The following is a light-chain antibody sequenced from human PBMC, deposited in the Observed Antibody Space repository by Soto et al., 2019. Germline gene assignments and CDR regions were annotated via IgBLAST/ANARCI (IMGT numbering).Light chain of an antibody. CDR3: QHFYDYPHS. V-gene: IGKV1-9*01. Sequence: DIQLTQSPSFLSASVGDRVTITCRASQGISSYLAWYQQKPGKAPKLLIYAASTLQSGVPSRFSGSGSGTEFTLTISSLQPEDFATYYCQHFYDYPHSFGPGTKVDIK. CDR2: AAS. CDR1: QGISSY. J-gene: IGKJ3*01.